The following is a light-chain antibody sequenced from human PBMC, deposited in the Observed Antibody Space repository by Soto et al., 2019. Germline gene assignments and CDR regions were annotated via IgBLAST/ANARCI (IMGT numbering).Light chain of an antibody. CDR3: LQAISFPLT. CDR2: TTS. V-gene: IGKV1D-12*01. Sequence: DIPMTQSPSSVSASVGDRVTITCRASQNVNRWVAWYQQKPGKAPNLLIYTTSILQSGVPSRFSGSGFGTDFTLTISSLQPEDFATYYCLQAISFPLTFGGGTKVEIK. J-gene: IGKJ4*01. CDR1: QNVNRW.